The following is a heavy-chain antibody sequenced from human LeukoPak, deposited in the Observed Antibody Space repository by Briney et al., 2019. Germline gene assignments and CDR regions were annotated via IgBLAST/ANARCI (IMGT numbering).Heavy chain of an antibody. Sequence: PSETLSLTCTVSGGSLSSGTYYWSWIRQPAGKGLEWIGRVYTGGSTDYNPSLKSRVIMSVDTFKNQFSLKLSSVTAADTAVYYCSIVGATRNFQHWGQGTLVTVSS. V-gene: IGHV4-61*02. CDR2: VYTGGST. D-gene: IGHD1-26*01. J-gene: IGHJ1*01. CDR1: GGSLSSGTYY. CDR3: SIVGATRNFQH.